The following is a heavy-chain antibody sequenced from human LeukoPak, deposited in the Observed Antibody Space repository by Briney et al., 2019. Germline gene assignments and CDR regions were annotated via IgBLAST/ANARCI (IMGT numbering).Heavy chain of an antibody. D-gene: IGHD6-19*01. CDR1: GFTFTTYG. Sequence: PGRSLRLSCATSGFTFTTYGIHWVRQAPGKGLQWVAVISYDGSHKYYADSVKGRFTISRDNSKNTVYMEMRSLRPGDTAVYYCAKDLGPSGLGSGWPFDYWGQGTLVTVSS. V-gene: IGHV3-30*18. CDR2: ISYDGSHK. J-gene: IGHJ4*02. CDR3: AKDLGPSGLGSGWPFDY.